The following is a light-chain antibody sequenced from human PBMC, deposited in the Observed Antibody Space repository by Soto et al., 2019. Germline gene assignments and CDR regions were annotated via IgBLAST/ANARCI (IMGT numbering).Light chain of an antibody. Sequence: DIVLTQSPGTLSLSPGESATLSCRASQGVDSTYMTWYQQKPGQAPRLLIYGTSSRATGIPDRFSGSGSGTDFTLTISRLEPEDFAVYYCQQYGSSPFGQGTRLEIK. V-gene: IGKV3-20*01. J-gene: IGKJ5*01. CDR1: QGVDSTY. CDR3: QQYGSSP. CDR2: GTS.